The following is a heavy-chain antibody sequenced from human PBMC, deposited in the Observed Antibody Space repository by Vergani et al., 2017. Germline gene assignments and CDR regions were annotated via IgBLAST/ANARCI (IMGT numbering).Heavy chain of an antibody. J-gene: IGHJ4*02. CDR1: GGTFSSYA. V-gene: IGHV1-69*06. CDR3: ASQGYSGSYFAV. CDR2: IIPIFGTA. Sequence: QVQLVQSGAAVKKPGSSVTVSCKASGGTFSSYAISWVRQAPGQGLEWRGGIIPIFGTANYAQKFQGSVTITADKTTSTAYMELSSLRAEDTAVYYCASQGYSGSYFAVWGQGTLVTVSS. D-gene: IGHD1-26*01.